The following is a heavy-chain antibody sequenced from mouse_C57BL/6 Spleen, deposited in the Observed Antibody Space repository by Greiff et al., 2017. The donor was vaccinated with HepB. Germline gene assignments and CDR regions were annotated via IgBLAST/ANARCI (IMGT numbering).Heavy chain of an antibody. J-gene: IGHJ3*01. CDR2: FYPGSGSI. D-gene: IGHD1-1*01. CDR1: GYTFTEYT. V-gene: IGHV1-62-2*01. Sequence: VKLQQSGAELVKPGASVKLSCKASGYTFTEYTIHWVKQRSGQGLEWIGWFYPGSGSIKYNEKFKDKATLTADKSSSTVYMELSRLTSEDSAVYFCARHEGYYYGSSYEAWFAYWGQGTLVTVSA. CDR3: ARHEGYYYGSSYEAWFAY.